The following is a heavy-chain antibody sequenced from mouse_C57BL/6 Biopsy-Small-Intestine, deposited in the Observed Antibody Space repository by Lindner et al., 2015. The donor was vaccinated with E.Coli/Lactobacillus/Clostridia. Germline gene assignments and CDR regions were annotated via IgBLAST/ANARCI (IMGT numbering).Heavy chain of an antibody. D-gene: IGHD2-13*01. CDR3: AAGAAAGCGGDCYIVDY. CDR1: GYTFTTYP. V-gene: IGHV1-4*01. CDR2: INAGNGNA. Sequence: SVKVSCKASGYTFTTYPLHWVRQAPGQRLEWMGYINAGNGNAKYSQKFQGRVTITRDTSASTAYMELSSLRSEDTAVYYCAAGAAAGCGGDCYIVDYWGQGTLVTVSS. J-gene: IGHJ4*01.